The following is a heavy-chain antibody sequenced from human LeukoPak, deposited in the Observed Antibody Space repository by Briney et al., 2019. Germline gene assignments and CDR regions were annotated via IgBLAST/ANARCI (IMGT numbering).Heavy chain of an antibody. D-gene: IGHD6-25*01. CDR2: IYTSGST. J-gene: IGHJ6*03. Sequence: PSETLSLSSTVSGGSISSSYWSCIRPPAGEGLEWIWRIYTSGSTNYNPSLKSRVTMSVDTSKNQFSLKLSSVTAADTAVYYCARGESSGATIYYYYYMDVWGKGTTVTVSS. CDR3: ARGESSGATIYYYYYMDV. CDR1: GGSISSSY. V-gene: IGHV4-4*07.